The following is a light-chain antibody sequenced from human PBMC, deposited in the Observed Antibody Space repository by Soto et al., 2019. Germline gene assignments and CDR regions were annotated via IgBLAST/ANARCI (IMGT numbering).Light chain of an antibody. V-gene: IGKV3-15*01. CDR2: DAS. CDR3: QQYNNWPT. Sequence: ETVMTQSPATLSASPGERATLSCRSRQSVNSNLAWYQEKPGQAPRLLIYDASTRATGIPARFSGSGSETEFTLTNSSLQSEESAIYYCQQYNNWPTFGQGTKVEIK. J-gene: IGKJ1*01. CDR1: QSVNSN.